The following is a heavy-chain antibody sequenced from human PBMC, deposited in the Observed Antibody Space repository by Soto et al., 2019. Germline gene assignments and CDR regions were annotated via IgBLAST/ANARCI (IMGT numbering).Heavy chain of an antibody. CDR3: AREETAWPLAYGLDG. J-gene: IGHJ6*02. CDR2: IGTRSDI. Sequence: EVQLVESGGGLVKPGGSLRLSCVASGFTFSTYSMNWVRQAPGKGLEWVSTIGTRSDIYYAESVKGRFTISRDNAKNSLSLQMNSLRVEDTAVYYCAREETAWPLAYGLDGWGQGTAVTVSS. CDR1: GFTFSTYS. D-gene: IGHD2-21*02. V-gene: IGHV3-21*02.